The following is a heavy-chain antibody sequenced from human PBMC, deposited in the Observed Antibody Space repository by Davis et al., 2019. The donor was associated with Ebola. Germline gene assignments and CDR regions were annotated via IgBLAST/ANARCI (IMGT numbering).Heavy chain of an antibody. CDR2: MNPYTGNT. V-gene: IGHV1-8*01. J-gene: IGHJ4*02. CDR1: GYSFTSYD. Sequence: ASVKVSCKASGYSFTSYDINWVRQAPGQGLEWMGRMNPYTGNTDYAQKFQGRVTMTRSTSVGTAYMELSSLRSEDTAVYYCARRVGVTGVWGQGTLVTVSS. CDR3: ARRVGVTGV. D-gene: IGHD1-26*01.